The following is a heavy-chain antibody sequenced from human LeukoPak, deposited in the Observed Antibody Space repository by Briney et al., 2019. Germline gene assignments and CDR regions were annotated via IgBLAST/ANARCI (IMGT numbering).Heavy chain of an antibody. CDR3: AKDHAVTTDFDY. V-gene: IGHV3-23*01. D-gene: IGHD4-17*01. J-gene: IGHJ4*02. CDR2: ISGSGGST. CDR1: GFTFSSYA. Sequence: GGSLRLSRAASGFTFSSYAMSWVHQAPGKGLEWVSAISGSGGSTYYADSVKGRFTISRDNSKNTLYLQMNSLRAEDTAVYYCAKDHAVTTDFDYWGQGTLVTVSS.